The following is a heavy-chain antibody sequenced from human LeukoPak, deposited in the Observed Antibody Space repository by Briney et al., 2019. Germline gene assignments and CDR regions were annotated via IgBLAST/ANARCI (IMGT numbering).Heavy chain of an antibody. J-gene: IGHJ5*02. CDR3: ARRHPDCSGGSCYWFDP. CDR1: GYTFTSYD. Sequence: ASVKVSCKASGYTFTSYDINWVRQATGQGLEGMGWMNPNSGNTGYAQKFQGRVTMTRNTSISTAYMELSSLRSEDTAVYYCARRHPDCSGGSCYWFDPWGQGTLVTVSS. D-gene: IGHD2-15*01. V-gene: IGHV1-8*01. CDR2: MNPNSGNT.